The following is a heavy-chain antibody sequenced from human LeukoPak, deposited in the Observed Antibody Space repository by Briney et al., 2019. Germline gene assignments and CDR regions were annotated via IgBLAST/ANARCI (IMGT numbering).Heavy chain of an antibody. CDR2: ISGSGAGT. Sequence: QPGGSLRLSCAASGFTFRSYAMTWVRQAPGKGLQWVSAISGSGAGTYYADSVKGRFTISRDNSKNTLYLQMNSLSADGTALYYCAKDGVATNDWQPDYWGQRTLVTVSS. V-gene: IGHV3-23*01. J-gene: IGHJ4*02. CDR1: GFTFRSYA. D-gene: IGHD3-3*01. CDR3: AKDGVATNDWQPDY.